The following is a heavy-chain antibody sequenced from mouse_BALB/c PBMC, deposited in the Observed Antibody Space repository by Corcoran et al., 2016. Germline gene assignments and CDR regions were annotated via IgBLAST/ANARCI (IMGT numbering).Heavy chain of an antibody. CDR1: GFNIKDTY. J-gene: IGHJ1*01. CDR3: ANWYWYFDV. V-gene: IGHV14-3*02. Sequence: EVQLQQSGAELVKPGASVKLSCTASGFNIKDTYMHWVKQRPEQGLEWIGRIDPANGNTKYDPKFQGKATITADTSSNTAYRQLSSLTSEDTAVYYCANWYWYFDVWGAGTTVTVSS. D-gene: IGHD4-1*01. CDR2: IDPANGNT.